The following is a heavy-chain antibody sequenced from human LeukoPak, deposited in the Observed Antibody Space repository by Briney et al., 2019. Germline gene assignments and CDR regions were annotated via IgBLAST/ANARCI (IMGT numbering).Heavy chain of an antibody. Sequence: PGGSLRLSRLASGFTFSSYVMNWVRQTPGKGLEWVSSISVSGGSTFYADSVKGRFTISRDNSKNTLYLQLNSLRPEDTGLYYCARDRGGWPDYWGQGTLVTVSS. D-gene: IGHD6-19*01. CDR3: ARDRGGWPDY. CDR2: ISVSGGST. V-gene: IGHV3-23*01. J-gene: IGHJ4*02. CDR1: GFTFSSYV.